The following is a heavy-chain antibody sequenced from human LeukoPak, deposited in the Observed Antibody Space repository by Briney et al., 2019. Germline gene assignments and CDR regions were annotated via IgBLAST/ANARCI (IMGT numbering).Heavy chain of an antibody. V-gene: IGHV3-64*01. J-gene: IGHJ4*02. Sequence: PGGSLRLSCAASGFTFSSYAMHWVRQAPGKGLEYVSAISSNGGSTYYANSVKGRFTISRDNSKNTLYLQMGSLRAEDMAVYYCAREDDCSSTSCYALGYWGQGTLVTVSS. CDR2: ISSNGGST. CDR1: GFTFSSYA. D-gene: IGHD2-2*01. CDR3: AREDDCSSTSCYALGY.